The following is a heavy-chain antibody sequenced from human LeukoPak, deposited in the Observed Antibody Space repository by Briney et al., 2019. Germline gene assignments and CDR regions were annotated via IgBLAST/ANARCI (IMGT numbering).Heavy chain of an antibody. CDR2: IYHSGST. D-gene: IGHD6-6*01. V-gene: IGHV4-4*02. J-gene: IGHJ4*02. CDR1: GGSISSSNW. CDR3: ARERSSSSEGVFDY. Sequence: SGTLSLTCAVSGGSISSSNWWSWVRQPPGKGLEWIGEIYHSGSTNYNPSLKSRVTISVDTSKNQFSLKLSSVTAADTAVYYCARERSSSSEGVFDYWGQGTLVTVSS.